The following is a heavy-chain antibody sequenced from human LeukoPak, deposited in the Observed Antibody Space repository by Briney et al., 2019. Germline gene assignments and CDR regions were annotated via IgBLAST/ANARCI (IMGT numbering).Heavy chain of an antibody. D-gene: IGHD3-10*01. CDR3: ATPIRGLLYYFDY. V-gene: IGHV1-2*02. J-gene: IGHJ4*02. Sequence: ASVKVSCKASGYTFTGYYMHWVRQAPGQGLEWMGWINPNSGGTNYAQKFQGRVTMTRDTSISTAYMELRRLRSDDTAVYYCATPIRGLLYYFDYWGQGTLVTVSS. CDR2: INPNSGGT. CDR1: GYTFTGYY.